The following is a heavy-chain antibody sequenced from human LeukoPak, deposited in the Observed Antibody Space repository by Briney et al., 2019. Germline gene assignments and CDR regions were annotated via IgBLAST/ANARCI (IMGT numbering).Heavy chain of an antibody. CDR2: IYNSGST. V-gene: IGHV4-31*03. D-gene: IGHD3-22*01. CDR3: ARVTMIVVVIHY. J-gene: IGHJ4*02. CDR1: GGSISSGGYY. Sequence: TLSLTCTVSGGSISSGGYYWSWIRHHSGKGLEWIGYIYNSGSTYYNPSLKSRVTISVDTSKNQFSLKLSSVTAADTAVYYCARVTMIVVVIHYWGQGTLVTVSS.